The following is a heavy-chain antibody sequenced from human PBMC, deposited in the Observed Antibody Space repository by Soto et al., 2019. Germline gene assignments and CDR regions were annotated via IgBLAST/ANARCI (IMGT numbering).Heavy chain of an antibody. CDR2: IYSGGST. V-gene: IGHV3-53*04. CDR1: GFTVSSNY. Sequence: EVQLVESGGGLVQPGGSLRLSCAASGFTVSSNYMSWVRQAPGKGLEWVSVIYSGGSTYYADSVKGRFTISRHNTKNTLYHQMNSLKAEDTAVYYCAREGAGTDYWGQGTLVTVSS. D-gene: IGHD6-19*01. CDR3: AREGAGTDY. J-gene: IGHJ4*02.